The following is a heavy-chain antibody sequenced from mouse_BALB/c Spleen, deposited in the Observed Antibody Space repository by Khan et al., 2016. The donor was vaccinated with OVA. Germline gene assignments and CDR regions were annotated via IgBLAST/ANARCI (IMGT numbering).Heavy chain of an antibody. CDR2: INPSDGGT. V-gene: IGHV1S81*02. J-gene: IGHJ3*01. Sequence: QVQLQQSGAELVKPGASVKLSCKASGYTFTSYYMYWLKQRPGQGLEGIGEINPSDGGTNFNEKFKSKATLTVDKSSSTAYMQLSSLTSEDTAIYYCTRRGNVRANHCIAYWGQGTLVTVSA. D-gene: IGHD3-1*01. CDR3: TRRGNVRANHCIAY. CDR1: GYTFTSYY.